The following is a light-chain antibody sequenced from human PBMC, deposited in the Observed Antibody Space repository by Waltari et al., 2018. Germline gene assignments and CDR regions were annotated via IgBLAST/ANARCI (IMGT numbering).Light chain of an antibody. CDR2: QVI. Sequence: QSALTQPASVSGSLGQSITISCTGTTSDVGNYNLVSWYQQLPGNAPRVLIYQVIKRPSGVSHRFSGSKSGNTASLTIAGLQAEDEAYYYCCSCGGYASQAFGRGTKLTVL. J-gene: IGLJ3*02. V-gene: IGLV2-23*02. CDR3: CSCGGYASQA. CDR1: TSDVGNYNL.